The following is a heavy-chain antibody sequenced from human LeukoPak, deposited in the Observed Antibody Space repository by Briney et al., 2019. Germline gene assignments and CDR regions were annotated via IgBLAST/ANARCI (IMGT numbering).Heavy chain of an antibody. V-gene: IGHV4-38-2*02. CDR2: IYHSGST. Sequence: SETLSLTCTVSGYSISSGYYWGWIRQPPGKGLEWIGSIYHSGSTNYNPSLKSRVTISVDTSKNQFSLKLSSVTAADTAVYYCASSSVTMIVPGYGVFDYWGQGTLVTVSS. D-gene: IGHD3-22*01. J-gene: IGHJ4*02. CDR1: GYSISSGYY. CDR3: ASSSVTMIVPGYGVFDY.